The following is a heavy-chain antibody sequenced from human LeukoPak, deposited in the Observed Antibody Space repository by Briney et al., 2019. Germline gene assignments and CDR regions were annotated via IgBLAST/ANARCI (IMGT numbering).Heavy chain of an antibody. CDR3: ASFRHTDI. Sequence: GGSLRLSCSASGLTFSTYWMHWVRQAPGKGLVWVSRIDPDGNTVYANSVRGRFTVSRDNAKNTMYLQMNSLRVEDTALYYCASFRHTDIWGQGTTVTVSP. V-gene: IGHV3-74*01. CDR1: GLTFSTYW. J-gene: IGHJ3*02. D-gene: IGHD6-6*01. CDR2: IDPDGNT.